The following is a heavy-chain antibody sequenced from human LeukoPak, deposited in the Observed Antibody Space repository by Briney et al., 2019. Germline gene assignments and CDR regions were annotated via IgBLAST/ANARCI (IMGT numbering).Heavy chain of an antibody. D-gene: IGHD3-16*02. CDR2: IYVTGS. CDR3: ARHIGGGIEDMDV. Sequence: SETLSLTCTVSGGSIGTYYWSWIRQSPGKGLEWIGYIYVTGSRYNPYLQSRVTISVDRSRNQFFLKMSSVTAADTAVYYCARHIGGGIEDMDVWGKGTKVIVSS. V-gene: IGHV4-59*08. J-gene: IGHJ6*03. CDR1: GGSIGTYY.